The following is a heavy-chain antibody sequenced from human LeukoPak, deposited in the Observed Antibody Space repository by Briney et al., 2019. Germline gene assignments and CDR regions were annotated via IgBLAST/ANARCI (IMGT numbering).Heavy chain of an antibody. CDR2: ISSTGTTI. CDR3: ARGTAYSGRSDFDY. J-gene: IGHJ4*02. Sequence: PGGSLRLSCAASGFTFSNYEMNWVRQAPGKGLEWVSYISSTGTTIYYADSVKGRFTISRDNAKNSLYLQMNSLRAEDTAVYYCARGTAYSGRSDFDYWGQGTLVTVSS. CDR1: GFTFSNYE. D-gene: IGHD1-26*01. V-gene: IGHV3-48*03.